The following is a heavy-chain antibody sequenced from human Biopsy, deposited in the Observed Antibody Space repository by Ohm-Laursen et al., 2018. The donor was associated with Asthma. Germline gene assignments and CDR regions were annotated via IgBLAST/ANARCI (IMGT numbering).Heavy chain of an antibody. CDR3: ARVVSYGDIYFGIDV. V-gene: IGHV4-30-4*01. D-gene: IGHD4-17*01. CDR2: VFWSGST. Sequence: SQTLSLTCRVSGGYTGSSDHHCAWIRQAPGKGLEWIGFVFWSGSTHYSRSLERRVSISIDTATNEFSMKLWSVTPADTAVYFCARVVSYGDIYFGIDVWGPGNTVVVS. J-gene: IGHJ6*02. CDR1: GGYTGSSDHH.